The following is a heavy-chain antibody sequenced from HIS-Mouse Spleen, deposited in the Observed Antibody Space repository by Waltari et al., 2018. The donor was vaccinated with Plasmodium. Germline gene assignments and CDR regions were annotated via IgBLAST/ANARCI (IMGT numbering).Heavy chain of an antibody. D-gene: IGHD6-13*01. CDR2: IKQDGREK. J-gene: IGHJ2*01. CDR1: GFTFRSYW. Sequence: EVQLVESGGGLVQPGGSLRLSCAASGFTFRSYWMSWVRQAPGKGREGVANIKQDGREKYYVDSVKGRFTISRDNAKNSLYLQMNSLRAEDTAVYYCASSWYWYFDLWGRGTLVTVSS. V-gene: IGHV3-7*01. CDR3: ASSWYWYFDL.